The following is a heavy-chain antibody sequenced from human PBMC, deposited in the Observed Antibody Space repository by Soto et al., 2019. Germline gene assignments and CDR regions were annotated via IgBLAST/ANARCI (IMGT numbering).Heavy chain of an antibody. V-gene: IGHV4-31*03. CDR2: IYYSGST. CDR1: GVSISSGGYY. CDR3: AREYYYDSSGFDY. Sequence: QVQLQESGPGLVKPSQTLSLTCTVSGVSISSGGYYWTWIRQHPQKGLEWIGHIYYSGSTYYNQSLKSRVTVSVDTSKNQFSLKLSSVTAADTAVYYCAREYYYDSSGFDYWGQGTLVTVSS. J-gene: IGHJ4*02. D-gene: IGHD3-22*01.